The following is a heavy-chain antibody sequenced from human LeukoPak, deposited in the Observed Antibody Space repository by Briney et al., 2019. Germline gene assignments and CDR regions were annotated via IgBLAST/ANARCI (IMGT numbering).Heavy chain of an antibody. CDR1: GGSIGSFY. J-gene: IGHJ4*02. D-gene: IGHD6-13*01. CDR3: ARGWGSSWYYFDY. Sequence: PSETLSLTCTVSGGSIGSFYWSWIRQPPGKGLDWIGYIFYSGSTNYNPSLKSRVTISVDTSKSQFSLKLSSVTAADTAVYYCARGWGSSWYYFDYWGQGTLVTVSS. V-gene: IGHV4-59*01. CDR2: IFYSGST.